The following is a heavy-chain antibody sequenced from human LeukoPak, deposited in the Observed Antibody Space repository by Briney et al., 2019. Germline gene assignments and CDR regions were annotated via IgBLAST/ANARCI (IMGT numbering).Heavy chain of an antibody. CDR3: ASSFPIAVAGKGTFDY. CDR2: INHSGST. D-gene: IGHD6-19*01. V-gene: IGHV4-34*01. Sequence: LETLSLTCAVYGGSFSGYYWSWIRQPPGKGLEWIGEINHSGSTNYNPSLKSRVTISVDTSKNQFSLKLSSVTAADTAVYYCASSFPIAVAGKGTFDYWGQGTLVTVSS. CDR1: GGSFSGYY. J-gene: IGHJ4*02.